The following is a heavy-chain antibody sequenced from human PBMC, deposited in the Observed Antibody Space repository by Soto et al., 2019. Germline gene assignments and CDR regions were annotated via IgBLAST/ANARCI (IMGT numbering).Heavy chain of an antibody. Sequence: SETLSLTCAVYGGSFSGYYWSWIRQPPGKGLEWIGEINHSGSTNYNPSLKSRVTISVDTSKNQFSLKLSSVTAADTAVYYCARGSITIFGVPYYQRWFDPWGQGTLVTVSS. D-gene: IGHD3-3*01. CDR1: GGSFSGYY. CDR2: INHSGST. CDR3: ARGSITIFGVPYYQRWFDP. V-gene: IGHV4-34*01. J-gene: IGHJ5*02.